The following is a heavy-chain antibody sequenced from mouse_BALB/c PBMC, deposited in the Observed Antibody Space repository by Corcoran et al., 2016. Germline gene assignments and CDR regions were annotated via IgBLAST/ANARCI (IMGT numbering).Heavy chain of an antibody. CDR1: GYTFTSYV. V-gene: IGHV1S136*01. CDR2: INPYNDGT. CDR3: ARGLTTATFAY. J-gene: IGHJ3*01. Sequence: EVQLQQSGPELVKPGASVEMSCKASGYTFTSYVMHWVKQKPGQGLEWIGYINPYNDGTKYNEKFKGKATLTSDKSSSTAYMELSSLTSEDSAVYDCARGLTTATFAYWGQGTLVTVSA. D-gene: IGHD1-2*01.